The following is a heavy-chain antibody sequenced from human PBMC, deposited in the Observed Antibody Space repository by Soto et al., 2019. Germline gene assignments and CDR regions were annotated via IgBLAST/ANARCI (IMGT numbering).Heavy chain of an antibody. Sequence: SETLSLTCTVSGGSISSSSYYWGWIRQPPGKGLEWIGSIYYSGSTYYNPSLKSRVTISVDTSKNQFSLKLSSVTAADTAVYYCARLTVVTAMGNWFDPWGQGTLVTVSS. J-gene: IGHJ5*02. CDR2: IYYSGST. V-gene: IGHV4-39*01. D-gene: IGHD2-21*02. CDR3: ARLTVVTAMGNWFDP. CDR1: GGSISSSSYY.